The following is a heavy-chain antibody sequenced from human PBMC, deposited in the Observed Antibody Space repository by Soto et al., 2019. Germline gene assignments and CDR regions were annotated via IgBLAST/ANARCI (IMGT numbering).Heavy chain of an antibody. CDR3: VREAPLSGDAFDI. D-gene: IGHD3-16*01. CDR1: GGSIISHL. CDR2: VTHSGST. V-gene: IGHV4-59*11. Sequence: PSETLSLTCTVSGGSIISHLWSWIRQPPGKGLEWIGYVTHSGSTTHNPSLKSRVTISLDTSKNQVSLQLRSVTAVDTVVYYCVREAPLSGDAFDIWGRGTKVTVSS. J-gene: IGHJ3*02.